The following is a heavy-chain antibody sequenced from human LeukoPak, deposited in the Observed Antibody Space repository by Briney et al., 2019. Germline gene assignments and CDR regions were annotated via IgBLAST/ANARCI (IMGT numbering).Heavy chain of an antibody. J-gene: IGHJ4*02. V-gene: IGHV2-5*01. D-gene: IGHD3-9*01. Sequence: SGPTLVKPTQTLTLTCTFSDFSLSTPGMGVGWIRQPPGKALEWLAFIYYNDDKRYSPSLRSRLTITRDTSKNQVVLAMTNMDPVDTGTYYCAHLVVTIDWRSYFDYWGQGALVTVSS. CDR2: IYYNDDK. CDR1: DFSLSTPGMG. CDR3: AHLVVTIDWRSYFDY.